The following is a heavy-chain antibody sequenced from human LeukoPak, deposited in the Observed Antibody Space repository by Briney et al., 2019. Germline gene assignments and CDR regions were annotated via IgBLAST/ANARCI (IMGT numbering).Heavy chain of an antibody. D-gene: IGHD6-19*01. CDR3: AREIAVAGTGAFDP. J-gene: IGHJ5*02. CDR2: IYYSGST. V-gene: IGHV4-59*01. CDR1: GGSISSYY. Sequence: SETLSLTCTVSGGSISSYYWSWIRQPPGKGLEWIGYIYYSGSTNYNPSLKSRVTISVDTSKNQFSLKLSSVTAADTAVYYCAREIAVAGTGAFDPWGQGTLVTVSS.